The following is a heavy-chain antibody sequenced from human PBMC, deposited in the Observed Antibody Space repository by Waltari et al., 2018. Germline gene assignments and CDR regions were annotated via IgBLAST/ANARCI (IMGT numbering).Heavy chain of an antibody. CDR2: INHSGST. V-gene: IGHV4-34*01. CDR1: GGSFSGYY. D-gene: IGHD2-15*01. J-gene: IGHJ5*02. Sequence: QVQLQQWGAGLLKPSETLSLTCAVYGGSFSGYYWSWIRQPPGKGLEWIGEINHSGSTNYMPSLKSRVTISVDTSKNQFALKLSSVTAADTAVYYCARGRGYCSGGSCPRQYNGFDPWGQGTLVTVAS. CDR3: ARGRGYCSGGSCPRQYNGFDP.